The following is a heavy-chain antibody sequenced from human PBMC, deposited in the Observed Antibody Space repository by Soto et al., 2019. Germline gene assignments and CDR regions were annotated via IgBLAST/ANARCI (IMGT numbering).Heavy chain of an antibody. D-gene: IGHD3-16*01. CDR2: ISGSGGRS. J-gene: IGHJ4*02. CDR3: AKAYFVWSSEQPYYFDY. V-gene: IGHV3-23*01. Sequence: EVQLLDSGGGLVQPGGSLRLSCAASGFTFSNYAMTWVRQGPGKGLEWVSGISGSGGRSYYADSVKGRFTISRDNSKSTLYLQINSLRAEDPAVYYCAKAYFVWSSEQPYYFDYWGQGTLVTVSS. CDR1: GFTFSNYA.